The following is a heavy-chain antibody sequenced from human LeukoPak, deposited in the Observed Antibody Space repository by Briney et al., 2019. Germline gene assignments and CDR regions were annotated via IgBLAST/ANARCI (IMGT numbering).Heavy chain of an antibody. Sequence: SETLSLTCAVYGGSFSGYYWSWIRQPPGKGLEWIGEINHSGSTNYNPSLKSRVNISVDTSKNQLSLKLSSVTAAETAVYYCARRAGKNYYYYMDVWGKGTTVTVSS. J-gene: IGHJ6*03. D-gene: IGHD4-23*01. CDR3: ARRAGKNYYYYMDV. CDR2: INHSGST. V-gene: IGHV4-34*01. CDR1: GGSFSGYY.